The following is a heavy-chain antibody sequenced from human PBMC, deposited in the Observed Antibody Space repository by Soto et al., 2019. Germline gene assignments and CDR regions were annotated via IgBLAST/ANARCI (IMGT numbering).Heavy chain of an antibody. V-gene: IGHV4-59*11. J-gene: IGHJ5*02. CDR3: GSVRPSGYVLS. CDR2: VYFSGNT. Sequence: SETLSLTCTVSGGSLSSHYWTWIRQSPGRGLEWIGYVYFSGNTNYNPSLKSRVTISIDTSKNQFSLRLASVTAADTAFYYCGSVRPSGYVLSWGQGTLVTVSS. CDR1: GGSLSSHY. D-gene: IGHD6-25*01.